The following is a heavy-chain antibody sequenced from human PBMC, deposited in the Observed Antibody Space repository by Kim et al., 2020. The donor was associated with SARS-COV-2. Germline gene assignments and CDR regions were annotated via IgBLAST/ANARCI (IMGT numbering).Heavy chain of an antibody. CDR2: IKQDGSEK. CDR3: ASLLRDMENWFDP. Sequence: GGSLRLSCAASGFTFSSYWMSWVRQAPGKGLEWVANIKQDGSEKYYVDSVKGRFTISRDNAKNSLYLQMNSLRAEDTAVYYCASLLRDMENWFDPWGQGTLVTVSS. J-gene: IGHJ5*02. V-gene: IGHV3-7*01. CDR1: GFTFSSYW. D-gene: IGHD2-15*01.